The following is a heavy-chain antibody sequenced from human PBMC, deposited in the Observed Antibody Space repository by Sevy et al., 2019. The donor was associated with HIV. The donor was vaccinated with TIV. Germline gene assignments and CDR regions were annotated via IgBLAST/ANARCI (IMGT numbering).Heavy chain of an antibody. V-gene: IGHV1-18*01. J-gene: IGHJ6*02. CDR3: ARDPGPYDYVWGSYRRNYYYYGMDV. D-gene: IGHD3-16*02. CDR2: ISAYNGNT. CDR1: GYTFTSYG. Sequence: ASVKVSCKASGYTFTSYGISWVRQAPGQGLEWMGWISAYNGNTNYAQKLQGRVTMTTDTSTSTAYMELRSLGSDDTAVYYCARDPGPYDYVWGSYRRNYYYYGMDVWGQGTTVTVSS.